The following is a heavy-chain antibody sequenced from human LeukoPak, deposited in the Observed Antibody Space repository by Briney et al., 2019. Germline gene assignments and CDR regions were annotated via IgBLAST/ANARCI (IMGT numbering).Heavy chain of an antibody. D-gene: IGHD4-23*01. V-gene: IGHV3-33*03. Sequence: AGGSLRLSCAASGISFSSHGMHWVRQAPGKGLEWVAVIWYDGSNIYYADSVKGRFTISRDNSKNTLYLQMNSLRAEDTALYYCASRYGGNSAEYFQHWGQGTLVTVSS. CDR2: IWYDGSNI. J-gene: IGHJ1*01. CDR1: GISFSSHG. CDR3: ASRYGGNSAEYFQH.